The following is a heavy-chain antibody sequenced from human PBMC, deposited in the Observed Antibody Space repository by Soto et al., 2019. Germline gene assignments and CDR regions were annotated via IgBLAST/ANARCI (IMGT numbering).Heavy chain of an antibody. D-gene: IGHD3-9*01. Sequence: ASVKVSCKASGYTFTSYAMHWVRQAPGQRLEWMGWINAGNGNTKYSQKFQGRVTITRDTSASTAYMELSSLRSEDTAVYYCASSTPYYDILTRDYYYYMDVWGKGTTVTVSS. CDR3: ASSTPYYDILTRDYYYYMDV. CDR1: GYTFTSYA. CDR2: INAGNGNT. J-gene: IGHJ6*03. V-gene: IGHV1-3*01.